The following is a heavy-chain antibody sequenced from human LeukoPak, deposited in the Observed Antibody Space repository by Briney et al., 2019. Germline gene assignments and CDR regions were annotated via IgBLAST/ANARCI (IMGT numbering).Heavy chain of an antibody. CDR2: IKQDGSEK. V-gene: IGHV3-7*01. J-gene: IGHJ6*03. Sequence: GGSLRLSCAASGFTFSSYWMSWVRQAPGKGLEWVANIKQDGSEKYYVDSVKGRFTISRDNSKNTLYLQMNSLRAEDTAVYYCARAATGTAHYYYYYYMDVWGKGTTVTVSS. D-gene: IGHD1-1*01. CDR3: ARAATGTAHYYYYYYMDV. CDR1: GFTFSSYW.